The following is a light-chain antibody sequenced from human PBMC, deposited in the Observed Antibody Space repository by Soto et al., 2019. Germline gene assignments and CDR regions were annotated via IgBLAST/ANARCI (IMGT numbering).Light chain of an antibody. CDR2: GAS. Sequence: EIVLTQSPDTLSLSPGESVTLSCRASQSVSSNYIAWYQQKPGRAPRLLISGASNRATGIPDRFSGSGSGKDFTLTISRLEPEDFAVFYCQQYDGSITLGQGTRLDIE. CDR1: QSVSSNY. CDR3: QQYDGSIT. V-gene: IGKV3-20*01. J-gene: IGKJ5*01.